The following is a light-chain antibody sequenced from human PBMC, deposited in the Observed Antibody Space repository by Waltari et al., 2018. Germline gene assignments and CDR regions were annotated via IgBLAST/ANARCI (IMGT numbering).Light chain of an antibody. CDR3: CSYAGRPWV. J-gene: IGLJ3*02. CDR1: SRDVGSFYL. V-gene: IGLV2-23*01. CDR2: EGT. Sequence: QSALTQPASVSGSPGQSIPIPCTGTSRDVGSFYLVSWYQQYPGKAPKLLIYEGTKRPSGVSNRFSGSKSGNTASLTISGLQADDEADYHCCSYAGRPWVFGGGTKVTVL.